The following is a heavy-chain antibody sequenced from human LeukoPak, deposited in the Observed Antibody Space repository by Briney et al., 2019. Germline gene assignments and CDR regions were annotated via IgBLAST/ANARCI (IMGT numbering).Heavy chain of an antibody. J-gene: IGHJ6*02. Sequence: TLSLTCTVSGGSVTSGGYYWSWIRQHPGKGLEWIGYVYYTRSTYYNPSLKSRVTISPDTSKNQFSLKVSSVTAADTAVYYCARISAGRYGMDVWGQGTTVTVSS. CDR2: VYYTRST. CDR3: ARISAGRYGMDV. V-gene: IGHV4-31*03. CDR1: GGSVTSGGYY. D-gene: IGHD6-6*01.